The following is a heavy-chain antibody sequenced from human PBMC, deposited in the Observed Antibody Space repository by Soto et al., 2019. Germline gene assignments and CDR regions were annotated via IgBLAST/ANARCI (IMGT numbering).Heavy chain of an antibody. CDR3: ARQLLTTVTTYYYYGMDV. J-gene: IGHJ6*02. D-gene: IGHD4-4*01. CDR1: GYRFISYC. Sequence: GDSLKISCKDSGYRFISYCIGWVRQMPGKGLEWMGIIYPGDSDTRYSPSFQGQVTISADKSISTAYLQWSSLKASDTAMYYCARQLLTTVTTYYYYGMDVWGQGNTVTVSS. V-gene: IGHV5-51*01. CDR2: IYPGDSDT.